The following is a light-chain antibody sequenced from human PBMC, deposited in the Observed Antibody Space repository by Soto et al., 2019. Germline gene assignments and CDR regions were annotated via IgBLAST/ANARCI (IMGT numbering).Light chain of an antibody. V-gene: IGKV1-6*01. J-gene: IGKJ2*01. CDR2: AAS. Sequence: AIQMTQSPSSLSASVGDRVTITCRASQAIRNDLAWYQQKPGKAPELLIYAASILRSGVPSRFSGSGFGTDFTLTIASLQPEDFATYYCLQDHTYPRAFGQGTKVEIK. CDR3: LQDHTYPRA. CDR1: QAIRND.